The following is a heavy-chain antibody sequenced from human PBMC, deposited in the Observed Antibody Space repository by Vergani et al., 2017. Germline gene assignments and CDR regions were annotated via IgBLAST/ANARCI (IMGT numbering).Heavy chain of an antibody. J-gene: IGHJ6*02. CDR1: GGSISSGDYY. V-gene: IGHV4-30-4*08. D-gene: IGHD3-22*01. CDR3: ARYDDSWSGSSYGMDV. CDR2: IYYSGST. Sequence: QVQLQESGPGLVKPSQTLSLTCTVSGGSISSGDYYWSWIRQPPGKGLEWIGYIYYSGSTYYNPSLKSRLTFSVDTSKNQFSLKLSSVTAADTAVYYCARYDDSWSGSSYGMDVWGQGTTVTVSS.